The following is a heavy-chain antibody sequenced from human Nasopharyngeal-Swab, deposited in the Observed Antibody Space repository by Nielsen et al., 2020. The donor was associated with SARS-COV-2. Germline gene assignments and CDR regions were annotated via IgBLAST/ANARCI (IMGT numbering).Heavy chain of an antibody. Sequence: ASVKVSCKASGYTFTSYGISWVRQAPGQGLEWMGWISAYNGNTNYAQKLQGRVTMTTGTSTSTAYMELRSLRSDDTAVYYCARLTVTTFYYYYGMDVWGQGTTVTVSS. D-gene: IGHD4-11*01. J-gene: IGHJ6*02. CDR3: ARLTVTTFYYYYGMDV. CDR2: ISAYNGNT. V-gene: IGHV1-18*01. CDR1: GYTFTSYG.